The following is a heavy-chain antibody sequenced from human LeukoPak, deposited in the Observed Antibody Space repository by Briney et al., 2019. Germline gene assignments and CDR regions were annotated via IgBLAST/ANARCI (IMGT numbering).Heavy chain of an antibody. D-gene: IGHD4-17*01. Sequence: ASVKVSCMASGYTFTSYGISWVRQAPGQGLEWMGWISAYNGNTNYAQKLQGRVTMTTDTSTSTAYMELRSLRSDDTAVYYCARVESDDYGDYGVRYFDYWGQGTLVTVSS. CDR1: GYTFTSYG. CDR3: ARVESDDYGDYGVRYFDY. V-gene: IGHV1-18*01. J-gene: IGHJ4*02. CDR2: ISAYNGNT.